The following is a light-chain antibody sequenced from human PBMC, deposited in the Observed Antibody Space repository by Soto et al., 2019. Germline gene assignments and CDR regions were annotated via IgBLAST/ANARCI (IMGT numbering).Light chain of an antibody. CDR1: SSDIGGYNY. Sequence: QSALTQPRSVSGSPGQSVTISCTGTSSDIGGYNYVSWYQQHPGKAPKLILYEVGNRPSGISTRFSGSKSGNTASLTISGLQAEDEADYYCNSYTTTTTLFVFGTGTKVTVL. J-gene: IGLJ1*01. V-gene: IGLV2-14*01. CDR2: EVG. CDR3: NSYTTTTTLFV.